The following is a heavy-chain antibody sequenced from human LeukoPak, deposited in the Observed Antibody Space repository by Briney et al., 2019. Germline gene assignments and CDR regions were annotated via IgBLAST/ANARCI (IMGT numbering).Heavy chain of an antibody. Sequence: ASVKVSCKASGYTFTSYYMHWVRQAPGQGLEWMGIINPSGGSTSYAQKFQGRVTMTRDMSTSTVYMELSSLRSEDTAVYYCAVVPAAAPFGRYYYYYYMDVWGKGTTVTVSS. V-gene: IGHV1-46*01. J-gene: IGHJ6*03. CDR2: INPSGGST. CDR3: AVVPAAAPFGRYYYYYYMDV. D-gene: IGHD2-2*01. CDR1: GYTFTSYY.